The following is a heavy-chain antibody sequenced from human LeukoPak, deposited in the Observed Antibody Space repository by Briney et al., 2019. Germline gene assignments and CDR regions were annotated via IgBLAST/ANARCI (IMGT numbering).Heavy chain of an antibody. J-gene: IGHJ4*02. Sequence: ASVKVSCKASGYTFTGYYMHWVLQAPGQGLEWMGWINPNSGGTNYAQKFQGRVTMTRDTSISTAYMELSRLRSDDTAVYYCARDLSTYGDYLYYFDYWGQGTLVTVSS. CDR1: GYTFTGYY. CDR2: INPNSGGT. D-gene: IGHD4-17*01. CDR3: ARDLSTYGDYLYYFDY. V-gene: IGHV1-2*02.